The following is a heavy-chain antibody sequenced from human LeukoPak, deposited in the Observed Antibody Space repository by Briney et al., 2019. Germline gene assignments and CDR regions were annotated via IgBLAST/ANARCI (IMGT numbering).Heavy chain of an antibody. J-gene: IGHJ4*02. D-gene: IGHD3-3*01. CDR2: IRSKAYGGTT. V-gene: IGHV3-49*04. CDR3: TRGPMEYVYYDFWSGYYMAGDY. CDR1: GFTFGDYA. Sequence: GRSLRLSCTASGFTFGDYAMSWVRQAPGKGLEWVGFIRSKAYGGTTEYAASVKGRFTISRDDSKSIAYLQMNSLKTEDTAVYYCTRGPMEYVYYDFWSGYYMAGDYWGQGTLVTVSP.